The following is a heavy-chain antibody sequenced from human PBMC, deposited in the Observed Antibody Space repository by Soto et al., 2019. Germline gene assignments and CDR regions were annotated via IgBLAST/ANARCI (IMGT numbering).Heavy chain of an antibody. D-gene: IGHD6-19*01. J-gene: IGHJ4*02. Sequence: QITLKESGPTLVKPTQTLTLTCTFSGFSLSTSGVGVGWIRQPPGKALEWLALIYWNDDKRYSPCLKRRLTITKDTSKSQVVLTMTNMDPVDTATYYCAHRRRVQWLASAFDYWGQGTLVTVSS. CDR3: AHRRRVQWLASAFDY. CDR2: IYWNDDK. CDR1: GFSLSTSGVG. V-gene: IGHV2-5*01.